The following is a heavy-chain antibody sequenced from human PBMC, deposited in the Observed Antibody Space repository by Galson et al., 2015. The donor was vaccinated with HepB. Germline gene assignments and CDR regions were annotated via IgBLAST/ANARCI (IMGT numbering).Heavy chain of an antibody. CDR3: ARATRVGVRFLEWLFTFDY. CDR1: GFTFSDYY. D-gene: IGHD3-3*01. Sequence: SLRLSCAASGFTFSDYYMSWIRQAPGKGLEWVSYISSSGSTIYYADSVKGRFTISRDNAKNSLYLQMNSLRAEDTAVYYCARATRVGVRFLEWLFTFDYWGQGTLVTVSS. V-gene: IGHV3-11*01. CDR2: ISSSGSTI. J-gene: IGHJ4*02.